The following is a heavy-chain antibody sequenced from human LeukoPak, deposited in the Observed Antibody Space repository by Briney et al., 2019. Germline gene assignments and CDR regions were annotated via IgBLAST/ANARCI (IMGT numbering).Heavy chain of an antibody. CDR2: ISYDGTNK. D-gene: IGHD4-17*01. J-gene: IGHJ4*02. CDR3: AKDTGSARLDY. V-gene: IGHV3-30*18. Sequence: GRSLRLSCAASGXPFNTYGMHWVRQAPGKGLESVAVISYDGTNKFYADSVKGRFTISRDNSRNTVYLQVNRLRVEDTAVYYCAKDTGSARLDYWGQGTLVTVSS. CDR1: GXPFNTYG.